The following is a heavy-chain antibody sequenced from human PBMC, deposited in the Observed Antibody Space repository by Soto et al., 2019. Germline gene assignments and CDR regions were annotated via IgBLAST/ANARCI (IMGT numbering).Heavy chain of an antibody. Sequence: DVQLVESGGGLVQPGRSLRLSCAASGFIFDDFAMHWVRQAPGKGLEWVSGISWNSGSTDYAASVKGRFIISRDNARNSLYQKMNSLRLEDTALYYCARNTDSDPWNAPFDYWGQGALVIVS. CDR2: ISWNSGST. J-gene: IGHJ4*02. D-gene: IGHD1-1*01. CDR3: ARNTDSDPWNAPFDY. CDR1: GFIFDDFA. V-gene: IGHV3-9*01.